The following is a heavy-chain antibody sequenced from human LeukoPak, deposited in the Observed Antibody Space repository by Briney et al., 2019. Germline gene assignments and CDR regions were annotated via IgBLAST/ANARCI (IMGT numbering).Heavy chain of an antibody. D-gene: IGHD6-13*01. CDR2: IYYSGST. Sequence: PETLSLTCAVSGYSISSGYYWGWIRQPPGKGLEWIRSIYYSGSTYYNPSLKSRVTISVDTSKNQFSLKLSSVTAADTAVYYCARISVGAAGNNWFDPWGQGTLVTVSS. J-gene: IGHJ5*02. CDR1: GYSISSGYY. V-gene: IGHV4-38-2*01. CDR3: ARISVGAAGNNWFDP.